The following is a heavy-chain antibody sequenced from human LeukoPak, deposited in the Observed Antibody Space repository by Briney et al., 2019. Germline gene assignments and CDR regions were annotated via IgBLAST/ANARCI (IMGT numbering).Heavy chain of an antibody. CDR3: ATNRDYYDSSGYSF. V-gene: IGHV3-74*01. Sequence: QPGGSLRLSCAASGFTFSSYWMHWVRQAPGKGLVWVSRINTDGSSTSYADSVKGRFTISRDNDKNTLYLQMNILRAEDTAVYYCATNRDYYDSSGYSFWGQGTLVTVSS. J-gene: IGHJ4*02. D-gene: IGHD3-22*01. CDR2: INTDGSST. CDR1: GFTFSSYW.